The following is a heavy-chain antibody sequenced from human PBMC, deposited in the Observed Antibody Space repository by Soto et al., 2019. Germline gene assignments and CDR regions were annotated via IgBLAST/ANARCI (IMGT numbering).Heavy chain of an antibody. V-gene: IGHV3-74*01. Sequence: EVQLVESGGGLVQPGGSLRLSCAASGFTFSNYWMHWVRQAPGKGLVWVSRINSDGSSTNYADSVKGRFTISRENAKNTVYQQMNSLRGEDTAGYYCTRGRWELLGGDCWGQGTLGTVSS. CDR2: INSDGSST. J-gene: IGHJ4*02. D-gene: IGHD1-26*01. CDR3: TRGRWELLGGDC. CDR1: GFTFSNYW.